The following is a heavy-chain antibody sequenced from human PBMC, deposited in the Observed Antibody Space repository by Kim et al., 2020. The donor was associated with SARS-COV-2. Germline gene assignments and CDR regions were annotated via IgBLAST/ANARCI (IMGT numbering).Heavy chain of an antibody. V-gene: IGHV4-59*12. CDR2: IYYSGST. D-gene: IGHD6-19*01. CDR3: ARDAIAVDGGSHAFDI. Sequence: SETLSLTCTVSGGSISSYYWSWIRQPPGKGLEWIGYIYYSGSTNYNPSLKSRVTISVDTSKNQFSLKLSSVTAADTAMYYCARDAIAVDGGSHAFDIWGQGTMVTVSS. CDR1: GGSISSYY. J-gene: IGHJ3*02.